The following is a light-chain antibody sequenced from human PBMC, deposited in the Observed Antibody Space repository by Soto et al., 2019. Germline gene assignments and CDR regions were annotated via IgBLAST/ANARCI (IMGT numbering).Light chain of an antibody. CDR1: TGAVTSGHY. Sequence: QAVVTEEPSQTVSPGGTVTLTCGASTGAVTSGHYPHWIQQKAGQAPRTLIYDTSNKLSWTPARFSGYLLGGKAALTLSGAQTEDEAEYYCLLAYSGGVVFGGGTQMTVL. CDR3: LLAYSGGVV. V-gene: IGLV7-46*01. J-gene: IGLJ2*01. CDR2: DTS.